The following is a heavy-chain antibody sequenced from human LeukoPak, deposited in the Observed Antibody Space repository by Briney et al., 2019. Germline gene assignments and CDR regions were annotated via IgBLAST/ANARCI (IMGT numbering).Heavy chain of an antibody. J-gene: IGHJ4*02. D-gene: IGHD3-22*01. CDR1: GDSISSFY. CDR2: IYYTGST. CDR3: AGPYDSSGYYFSY. Sequence: SETLSLTRTVSGDSISSFYWSWIRQPPGKGLEWIGYIYYTGSTSYNPSFKSRVTISVDTSKNQSSLKLSSVTAADTAVYYCAGPYDSSGYYFSYWGQGTLVTVSS. V-gene: IGHV4-59*08.